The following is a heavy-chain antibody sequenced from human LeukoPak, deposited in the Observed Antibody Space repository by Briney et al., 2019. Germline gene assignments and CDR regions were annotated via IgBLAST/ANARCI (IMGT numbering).Heavy chain of an antibody. V-gene: IGHV3-74*01. Sequence: GGSLRLSCSASGFTFSSYWMHWVRQAPGKGLVWVSRINSDGSSTSYADSVKGRFTISRDNAKNTLYLQMNSLRAEDTAVYYCARVGIVATIGVNYYYYYMDVWGKGTTVTVSS. J-gene: IGHJ6*03. CDR3: ARVGIVATIGVNYYYYYMDV. CDR1: GFTFSSYW. D-gene: IGHD5-12*01. CDR2: INSDGSST.